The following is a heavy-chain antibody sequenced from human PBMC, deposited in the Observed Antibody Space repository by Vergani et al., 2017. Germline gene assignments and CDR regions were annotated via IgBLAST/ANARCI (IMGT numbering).Heavy chain of an antibody. J-gene: IGHJ3*02. V-gene: IGHV4-30-4*01. CDR1: GGSISSGDYY. CDR3: ARLYDYVWGSYRYDAFDI. D-gene: IGHD3-16*02. CDR2: IYYSGST. Sequence: QLQLQESGPGLVKPSQTLSLTCTVSGGSISSGDYYWSWIRQPPGKGLEWIGYIYYSGSTYYNPSLKSRVTISVDTSKNQFSLKLSSVTAADTAVYYCARLYDYVWGSYRYDAFDIWGQGTMVTVSS.